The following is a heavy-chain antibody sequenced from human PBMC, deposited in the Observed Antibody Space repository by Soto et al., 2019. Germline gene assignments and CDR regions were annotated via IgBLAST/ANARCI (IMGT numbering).Heavy chain of an antibody. CDR2: ISGSGGST. CDR3: AKNDFWSGYSDY. V-gene: IGHV3-23*01. CDR1: GFTFYTNG. Sequence: GGSLRLSCAASGFTFYTNGMTWVRQAPGKGLAWVSAISGSGGSTYYADSVKGRFTISRDNSKNTLYLQMNSLRAEDTAVYYCAKNDFWSGYSDYWGQGTLVTVSS. J-gene: IGHJ4*02. D-gene: IGHD3-3*01.